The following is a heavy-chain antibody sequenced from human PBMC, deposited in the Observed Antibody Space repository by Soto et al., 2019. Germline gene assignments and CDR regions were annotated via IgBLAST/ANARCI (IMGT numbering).Heavy chain of an antibody. V-gene: IGHV1-2*04. J-gene: IGHJ6*02. CDR3: ARSAVPNLYYYYGMDV. CDR2: INPNSGGT. D-gene: IGHD6-19*01. Sequence: GASVKVSCKASGYTFTGYYMHWVRQAPGQGLEWMGWINPNSGGTNYAQKFRGWVTMTRDTSISTAYMELSRLRSDDTAVYYCARSAVPNLYYYYGMDVWGQGTTVTVSS. CDR1: GYTFTGYY.